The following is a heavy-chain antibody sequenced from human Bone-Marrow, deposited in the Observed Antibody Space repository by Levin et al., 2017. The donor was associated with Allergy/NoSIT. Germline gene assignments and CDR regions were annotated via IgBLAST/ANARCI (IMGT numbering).Heavy chain of an antibody. V-gene: IGHV3-66*01. CDR1: GFTVGNNF. CDR3: AWTGAPDY. Sequence: LSLTCAASGFTVGNNFMTWVRQAPGKGLEWVSLIYSNGDRFYADSVRGRFVISRDSSKNTVFLQMNSLRAEDTAVYYWAWTGAPDYWGQGTLVTVSS. D-gene: IGHD3/OR15-3a*01. CDR2: IYSNGDR. J-gene: IGHJ4*02.